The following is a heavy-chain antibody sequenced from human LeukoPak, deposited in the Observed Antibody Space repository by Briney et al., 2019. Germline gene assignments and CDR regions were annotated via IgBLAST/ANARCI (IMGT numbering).Heavy chain of an antibody. CDR1: GYTFTGYY. J-gene: IGHJ6*02. CDR2: INPNSGGT. Sequence: ASVKVSCKASGYTFTGYYMHWVRQAPGQGLEWMGWINPNSGGTNYAQKFQGRVTMTRDTSISTAYMELSRLRSDDTAVYYCARDAEAADYYYGMDVWGQGTTVTVSS. CDR3: ARDAEAADYYYGMDV. D-gene: IGHD6-13*01. V-gene: IGHV1-2*02.